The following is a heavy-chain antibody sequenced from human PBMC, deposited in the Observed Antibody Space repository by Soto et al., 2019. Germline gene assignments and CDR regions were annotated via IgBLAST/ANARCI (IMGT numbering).Heavy chain of an antibody. D-gene: IGHD3-10*01. CDR2: ISSSSSYI. Sequence: VRLSCAASGFTFSSYSMNWVRQAPGKGLEWVSSISSSSSYIYYADSVKGRFTISRDNAKNSLYLQMNSLRAEDTAVYYCARDSVMVRGNRPLYYYYGMDVWGQGTTVTVSS. CDR1: GFTFSSYS. J-gene: IGHJ6*02. V-gene: IGHV3-21*01. CDR3: ARDSVMVRGNRPLYYYYGMDV.